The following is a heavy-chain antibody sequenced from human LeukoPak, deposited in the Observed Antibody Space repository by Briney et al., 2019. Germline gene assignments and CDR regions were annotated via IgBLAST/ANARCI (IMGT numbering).Heavy chain of an antibody. Sequence: GGSLRLSCEASGFTFTSYVMSWVRQAPGKGLEWVSAISGGGGSTSCSDSVKGRFTISRDNSENRLYLDMNSLRAEDTAVYYCARRTASDFWGRGTMVIVSS. CDR3: ARRTASDF. V-gene: IGHV3-23*01. J-gene: IGHJ4*02. D-gene: IGHD2-21*02. CDR1: GFTFTSYV. CDR2: ISGGGGST.